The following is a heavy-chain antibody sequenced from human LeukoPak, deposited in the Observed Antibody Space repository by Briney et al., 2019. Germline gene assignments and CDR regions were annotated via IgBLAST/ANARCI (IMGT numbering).Heavy chain of an antibody. V-gene: IGHV4-59*01. CDR1: GVSITDYY. Sequence: SETLSLTCSVTGVSITDYYWSWIRQPPGKGLEWIGYIYYKGYTNYSPSPKSRVTISMDTSKSQFSLKLRSVTAADTAVYYCASTPLSDLDIWGQGTMVIVSS. CDR2: IYYKGYT. J-gene: IGHJ3*02. CDR3: ASTPLSDLDI.